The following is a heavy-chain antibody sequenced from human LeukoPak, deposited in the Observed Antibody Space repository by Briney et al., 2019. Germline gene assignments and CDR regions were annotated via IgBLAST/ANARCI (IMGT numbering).Heavy chain of an antibody. CDR3: VRDWGYDSSGYWQKYFDT. J-gene: IGHJ4*02. CDR2: IRYDGSNK. Sequence: GGSLRLSCVTSGFSFSSYGMHWVRQAPGKGLEWVAFIRYDGSNKYYADSVKGRFTISRDNAKNSLYLQMNSLRAEDTAVYYCVRDWGYDSSGYWQKYFDTWGQGTLVTVSS. CDR1: GFSFSSYG. V-gene: IGHV3-30*02. D-gene: IGHD3-22*01.